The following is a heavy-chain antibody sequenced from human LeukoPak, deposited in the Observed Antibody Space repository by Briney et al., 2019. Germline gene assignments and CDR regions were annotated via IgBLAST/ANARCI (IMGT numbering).Heavy chain of an antibody. V-gene: IGHV3-23*01. D-gene: IGHD2-2*01. J-gene: IGHJ4*02. CDR3: AKGSSSSRPYYFDY. CDR1: GFTVSSNY. Sequence: GGPLRLSCAASGFTVSSNYMSWVRQAPGKGLDWVSAITSGGGNTYHADTVQGRFTISRDNSKNTLYLQMSSLRAEDTAIYYCAKGSSSSRPYYFDYWGQGILVTVSS. CDR2: ITSGGGNT.